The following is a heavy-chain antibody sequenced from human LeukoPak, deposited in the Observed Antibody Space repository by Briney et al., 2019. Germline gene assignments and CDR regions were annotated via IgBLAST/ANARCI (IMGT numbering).Heavy chain of an antibody. J-gene: IGHJ6*03. Sequence: GGSLRLSCAASGFTFSSYAVTWVRQAPGRGLEWVSYISSSGSTIYYADSVKGRFTISRDNAKNSLYLQMNSLRPEDTAVYYCARDPYSGSYGDYYYYYMDVWGKGTTVTISS. CDR2: ISSSGSTI. D-gene: IGHD1-26*01. V-gene: IGHV3-48*04. CDR3: ARDPYSGSYGDYYYYYMDV. CDR1: GFTFSSYA.